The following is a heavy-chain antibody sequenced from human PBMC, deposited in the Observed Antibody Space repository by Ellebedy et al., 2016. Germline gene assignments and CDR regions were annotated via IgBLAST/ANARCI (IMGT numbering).Heavy chain of an antibody. J-gene: IGHJ4*02. Sequence: SETLSLTCKVARGDISGFYWSWIRQSPGEGLQYIGYVYYDGRTNYNPSLKSRVTISVDMSKSQFSLKLRSVTAADTAVYYCARQLTYYPDSLTAAQASYFDQWGPGALVTVSS. CDR3: ARQLTYYPDSLTAAQASYFDQ. V-gene: IGHV4-59*08. CDR1: RGDISGFY. CDR2: VYYDGRT. D-gene: IGHD3-10*01.